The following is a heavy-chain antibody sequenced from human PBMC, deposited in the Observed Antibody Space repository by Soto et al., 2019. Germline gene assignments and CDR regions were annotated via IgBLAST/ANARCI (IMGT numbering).Heavy chain of an antibody. Sequence: QVQLVQSGAEVKKPGASVKVSCKASGYTFSSYSITWVRKAPGQGLEWMGWINIFNGNTNYAQKSQGRVPVTTDSSTTTVYMDRRSLRSDGTAVYYCARTGRGYSRGNRDLRYGRDVWCRGTSVSVYS. CDR2: INIFNGNT. D-gene: IGHD3-22*01. J-gene: IGHJ6*02. CDR3: ARTGRGYSRGNRDLRYGRDV. CDR1: GYTFSSYS. V-gene: IGHV1-18*01.